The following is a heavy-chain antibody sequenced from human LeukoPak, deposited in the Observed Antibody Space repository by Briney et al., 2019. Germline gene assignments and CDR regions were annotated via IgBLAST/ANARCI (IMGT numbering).Heavy chain of an antibody. V-gene: IGHV3-23*01. CDR2: ISGSGGST. CDR1: GFTFSSYA. J-gene: IGHJ4*02. D-gene: IGHD3-9*01. CDR3: AKTPYYDILTGYSAYYFDY. Sequence: PSGGSLRLSCAASGFTFSSYAMSWVRQAPGKGPEWVSAISGSGGSTYYADSVKGRFTISRDNSKNTLYLQMNSLRAEDTAVYYCAKTPYYDILTGYSAYYFDYWGQGTLVTVSS.